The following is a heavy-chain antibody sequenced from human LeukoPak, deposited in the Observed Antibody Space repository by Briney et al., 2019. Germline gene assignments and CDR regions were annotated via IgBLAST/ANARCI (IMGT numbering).Heavy chain of an antibody. CDR2: IKQDGSEQ. J-gene: IGHJ4*02. CDR1: GFTFTRYW. Sequence: GGSLRLSCAASGFTFTRYWMAWVRQAPGKGLEWVANIKQDGSEQYQVDSVRGRFTMSRDNTKNIVFLQMDSLRVEDTAVYYCARVSRSGYYGEYWGQGTTVTVSS. CDR3: ARVSRSGYYGEY. D-gene: IGHD3-3*01. V-gene: IGHV3-7*01.